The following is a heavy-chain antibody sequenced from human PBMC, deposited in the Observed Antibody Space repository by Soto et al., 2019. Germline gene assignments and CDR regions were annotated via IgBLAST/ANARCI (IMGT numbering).Heavy chain of an antibody. Sequence: SLRLSCAASGFTFSSYGMHWVRQAPGKGLEWVAVISYDGSNKYYADSVKGRFTISRDNSKNTLYLQMNSLRAEDTAVYYCAKPGRLSSSWPYFDYWGQGTLVTVSS. J-gene: IGHJ4*02. CDR1: GFTFSSYG. V-gene: IGHV3-30*18. CDR3: AKPGRLSSSWPYFDY. D-gene: IGHD6-13*01. CDR2: ISYDGSNK.